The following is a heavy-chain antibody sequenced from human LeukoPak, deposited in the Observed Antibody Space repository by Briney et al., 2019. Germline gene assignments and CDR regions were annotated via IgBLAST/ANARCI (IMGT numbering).Heavy chain of an antibody. J-gene: IGHJ5*02. Sequence: SETLSLTCAVYGGSFSGYYWSWIRQPPGKGLEWIGEINHRGSTNYNPSLKSRVTISVDTSKNQFSLKLSSVTAADTAVYYCAGSRGYSYGWFDPWGQGTLVTVSS. D-gene: IGHD5-18*01. V-gene: IGHV4-34*01. CDR1: GGSFSGYY. CDR2: INHRGST. CDR3: AGSRGYSYGWFDP.